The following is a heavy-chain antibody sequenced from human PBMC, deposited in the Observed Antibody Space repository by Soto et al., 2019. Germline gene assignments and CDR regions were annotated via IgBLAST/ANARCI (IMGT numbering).Heavy chain of an antibody. J-gene: IGHJ4*02. Sequence: QVQLLQSGAEVKKPGASVKVSCKASGYMFNTYGITWVRQAPGQGLEWMGWISVYNGNIDYAQKFECRVTMTTDTSTSTAYMELKSLTSDDTAVYYCARTYGSGDYFLPFEYWGQGTPVSVSS. D-gene: IGHD3-10*01. CDR3: ARTYGSGDYFLPFEY. V-gene: IGHV1-18*01. CDR2: ISVYNGNI. CDR1: GYMFNTYG.